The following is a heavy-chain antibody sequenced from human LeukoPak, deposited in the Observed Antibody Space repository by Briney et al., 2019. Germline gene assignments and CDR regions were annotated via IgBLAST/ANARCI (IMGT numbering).Heavy chain of an antibody. J-gene: IGHJ4*02. V-gene: IGHV1-69-2*01. D-gene: IGHD6-13*01. CDR2: VDPEDGET. Sequence: AASVKISCKVSGYTFTDYYMHWVQQAPGKGLEWMGLVDPEDGETIYAEKFQGRVTITADTSTDTAYMEPSSLRSEDTAVYYCATLTAAAGTGFDYWGQGTLVTVSS. CDR1: GYTFTDYY. CDR3: ATLTAAAGTGFDY.